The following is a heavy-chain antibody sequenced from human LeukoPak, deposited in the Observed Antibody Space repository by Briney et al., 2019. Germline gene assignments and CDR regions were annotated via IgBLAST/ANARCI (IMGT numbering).Heavy chain of an antibody. CDR2: IYYSGST. Sequence: PSETLSLTCTVSVGSISSSSYYWGWIRQPPGKGLEWIGSIYYSGSTYYNPSLKSRVTISVDTSKNQFSLKLSSVTAADTAVYYCARLSSRGHYYDFWSGYLNWFDPWGQGTLVTVSS. CDR1: VGSISSSSYY. J-gene: IGHJ5*02. D-gene: IGHD3-3*01. V-gene: IGHV4-39*01. CDR3: ARLSSRGHYYDFWSGYLNWFDP.